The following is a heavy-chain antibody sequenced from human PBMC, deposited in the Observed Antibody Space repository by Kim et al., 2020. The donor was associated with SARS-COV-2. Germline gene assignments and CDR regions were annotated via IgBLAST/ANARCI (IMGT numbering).Heavy chain of an antibody. V-gene: IGHV3-23*01. CDR2: ISGSGGST. CDR1: GFTFSSYA. CDR3: ANFGSRDGYNWDTVHDY. J-gene: IGHJ4*02. Sequence: GGSLRLSCAASGFTFSSYAMSWVRQAPGKGLEWVSAISGSGGSTYYADSVKGRFTISRDNSKNTLYLQMNSLRAEDTAVYYCANFGSRDGYNWDTVHDYWGQGTLVTVSS. D-gene: IGHD5-12*01.